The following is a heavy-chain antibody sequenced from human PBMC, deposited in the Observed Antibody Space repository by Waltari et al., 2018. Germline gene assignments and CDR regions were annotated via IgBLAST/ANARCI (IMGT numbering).Heavy chain of an antibody. CDR1: GGSISSYY. CDR2: IYYSGST. D-gene: IGHD1-7*01. V-gene: IGHV4-59*12. J-gene: IGHJ5*02. CDR3: AKGLYNWNYGGWFDP. Sequence: QEQLQESGPGLVKPSETLSLTCTVSGGSISSYYWRWIRQPPGKGLELIGYIYYSGSTNYNPSLKSRVTISVDTSKNQFSLKLSSVTAADTAVYYCAKGLYNWNYGGWFDPWGQGTLVTVSS.